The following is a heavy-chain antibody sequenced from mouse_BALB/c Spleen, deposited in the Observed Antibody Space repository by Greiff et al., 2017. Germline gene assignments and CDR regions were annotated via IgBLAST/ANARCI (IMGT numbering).Heavy chain of an antibody. CDR3: ARRSSYGNYGWYFDV. Sequence: VQLKESGPSLVKPSQTLSLTCSVTGDSITSGYWNWVRKFPGNKLEYMGYISYSGSTYYNQSLKSRISITRDTSKNQYYLQLNSVTTEDTATYYCARRSSYGNYGWYFDVWGAGTTVTVSS. V-gene: IGHV3-8*02. CDR1: GDSITSGY. D-gene: IGHD2-10*02. CDR2: ISYSGST. J-gene: IGHJ1*01.